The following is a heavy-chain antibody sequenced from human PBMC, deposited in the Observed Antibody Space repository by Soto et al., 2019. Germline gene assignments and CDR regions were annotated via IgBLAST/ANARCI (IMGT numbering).Heavy chain of an antibody. CDR1: GGSFSGYY. J-gene: IGHJ3*02. V-gene: IGHV4-34*01. CDR2: INHSGST. CDR3: ARLPTRGYSSGFLRGAFDI. D-gene: IGHD5-18*01. Sequence: QVQLQQWGAGLLKPSETLSLTCAVYGGSFSGYYWSWIRQPPGKGLEWIGEINHSGSTNYNPSLKSRVTISVDTSKNQFSLKLSSVTAADTAVYYCARLPTRGYSSGFLRGAFDIWGQGTMVTVSS.